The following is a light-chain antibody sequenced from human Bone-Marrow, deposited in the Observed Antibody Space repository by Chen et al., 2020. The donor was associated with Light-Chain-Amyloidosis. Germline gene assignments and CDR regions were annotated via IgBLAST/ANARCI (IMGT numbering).Light chain of an antibody. J-gene: IGKJ2*01. Sequence: EIVLTQSPATLSLSPGERATLSCRASQSVSSYLAWYQQKPGQAPRLLIYDASNRATGIPARFSGSGSGTEFTLTISSLQPDDFATYYCRQYNAFSMYTFGQGTKLEIK. CDR3: RQYNAFSMYT. CDR2: DAS. CDR1: QSVSSY. V-gene: IGKV3-11*01.